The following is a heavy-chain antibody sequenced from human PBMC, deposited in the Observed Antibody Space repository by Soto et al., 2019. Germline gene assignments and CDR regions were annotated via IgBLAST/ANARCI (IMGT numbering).Heavy chain of an antibody. J-gene: IGHJ4*02. D-gene: IGHD3-22*01. CDR1: GFTFSSYA. Sequence: VGSLRLSCAASGFTFSSYAMSWVRQAPGKGLEWVSAISGSGGSTYYADSVKGRFTISRDNSKNTLYLQMNSLRAEDTAVYYCAKSTYYDSSGPFDYWGQGTLVTVSS. CDR2: ISGSGGST. CDR3: AKSTYYDSSGPFDY. V-gene: IGHV3-23*01.